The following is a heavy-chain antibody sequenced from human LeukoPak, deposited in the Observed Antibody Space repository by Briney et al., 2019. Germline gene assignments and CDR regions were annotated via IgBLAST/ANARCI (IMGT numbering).Heavy chain of an antibody. D-gene: IGHD1-7*01. J-gene: IGHJ6*04. CDR3: ARDPNGRTNYYYYGMDV. V-gene: IGHV1-18*04. Sequence: GASVKVSCKASGYTFTSYGISWVRQAPGQGLEWMGRISAYNGNTNYAQKLQGRVTMTTDTSTSTAYMELRSLRSDDTAVYYCARDPNGRTNYYYYGMDVWGKGTTVTVSS. CDR1: GYTFTSYG. CDR2: ISAYNGNT.